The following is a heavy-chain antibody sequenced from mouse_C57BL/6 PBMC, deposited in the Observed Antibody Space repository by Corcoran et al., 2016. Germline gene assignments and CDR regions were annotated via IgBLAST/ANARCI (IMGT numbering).Heavy chain of an antibody. Sequence: EVQLQQSGPELVKPGASVKISCKASGYTFTDYYMNWVKQSHGKSLEWIGDINPNNGGTSYNQKFKGKATLTVDKSSSTAYMELRSLTSEDSAVYYCARLRLYAMDYGGQGTSVTVSS. CDR1: GYTFTDYY. CDR2: INPNNGGT. V-gene: IGHV1-26*01. J-gene: IGHJ4*01. D-gene: IGHD1-2*01. CDR3: ARLRLYAMDY.